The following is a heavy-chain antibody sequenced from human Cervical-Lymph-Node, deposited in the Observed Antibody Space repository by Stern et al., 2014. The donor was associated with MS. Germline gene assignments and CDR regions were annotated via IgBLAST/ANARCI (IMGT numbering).Heavy chain of an antibody. CDR3: MRDRGRVATTTGDF. Sequence: VQLVESGPEVKKPGASVKVSCKASGFTFSNYGLSWVRQAPGKGLEWMGWISAYNGNIDLAQKVQGRLTMTTDTSASTVYMELNSLRSDDTAEYYCMRDRGRVATTTGDFWGQGTLVTVTT. CDR2: ISAYNGNI. D-gene: IGHD4-17*01. J-gene: IGHJ4*02. V-gene: IGHV1-18*01. CDR1: GFTFSNYG.